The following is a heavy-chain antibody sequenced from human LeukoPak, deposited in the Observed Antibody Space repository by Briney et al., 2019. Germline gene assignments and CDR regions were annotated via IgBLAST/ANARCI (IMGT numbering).Heavy chain of an antibody. CDR3: ARERGWYFDL. CDR1: GGSISSYY. D-gene: IGHD3-10*01. J-gene: IGHJ2*01. Sequence: SETLSLTCTVSGGSISSYYWSWIRQPPGKGLEWIGYIYYSGSTNYNPSLKSRVTISVDTSKNQFSLKLSSVTAADTAVYYCARERGWYFDLWGRGTLVTVSS. CDR2: IYYSGST. V-gene: IGHV4-59*01.